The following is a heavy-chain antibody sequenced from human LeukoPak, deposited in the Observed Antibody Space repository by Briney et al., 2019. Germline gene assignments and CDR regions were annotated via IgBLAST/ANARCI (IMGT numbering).Heavy chain of an antibody. Sequence: PSQTLSLTCTVSGGSISSGSYYWSWIRQPAGKGLEWIGRIYTSGSTNYNPSLKSRVTISVDTSKNQFSLKLSSVTAADTAVYYCARVSNLPFDYWGQGTLVTVSS. CDR3: ARVSNLPFDY. J-gene: IGHJ4*02. CDR2: IYTSGST. V-gene: IGHV4-61*02. CDR1: GGSISSGSYY.